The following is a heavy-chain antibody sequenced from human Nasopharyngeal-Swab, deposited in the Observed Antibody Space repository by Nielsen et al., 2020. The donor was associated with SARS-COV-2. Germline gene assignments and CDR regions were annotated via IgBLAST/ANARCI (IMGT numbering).Heavy chain of an antibody. D-gene: IGHD3-3*01. Sequence: SVKVSCKASGGTFSSYAISWVRQAPGQGLEWMGGIIPIFGTANYAQKFQGRVTITADESTSTAYMELSSLRSEDTAVYYCAREEREVWSGFFLVASMDVWGQGTTVTVSS. J-gene: IGHJ6*02. CDR2: IIPIFGTA. CDR3: AREEREVWSGFFLVASMDV. CDR1: GGTFSSYA. V-gene: IGHV1-69*13.